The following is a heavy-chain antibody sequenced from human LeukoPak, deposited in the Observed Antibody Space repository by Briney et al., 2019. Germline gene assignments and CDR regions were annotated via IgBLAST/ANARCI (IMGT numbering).Heavy chain of an antibody. CDR2: INDSGSA. J-gene: IGHJ5*02. V-gene: IGHV4-34*01. Sequence: PSETLSLTCAVYGGSFSGYYWSWIRQSPGKGLGWLGEINDSGSANYNPPFKSRVTISVDTSKNQFSLKLSAVTAADTAVYYCARDSEMAEGDDPWGQGTLVTVSS. CDR3: ARDSEMAEGDDP. CDR1: GGSFSGYY. D-gene: IGHD5-24*01.